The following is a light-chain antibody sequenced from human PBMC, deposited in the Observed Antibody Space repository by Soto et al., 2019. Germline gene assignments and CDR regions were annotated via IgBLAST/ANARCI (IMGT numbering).Light chain of an antibody. CDR1: QSVDSTY. J-gene: IGKJ2*01. CDR3: QQYDTSPPMYT. Sequence: EIVLTQSPGTLSLSPGERATLSCRASQSVDSTYLAWYQQKPDQSPRLLIYATSTRAAGIPDRFSGSGSGTDFTLTIRRLEPDGVAVYYCQQYDTSPPMYTFGQGPKVDI. V-gene: IGKV3-20*01. CDR2: ATS.